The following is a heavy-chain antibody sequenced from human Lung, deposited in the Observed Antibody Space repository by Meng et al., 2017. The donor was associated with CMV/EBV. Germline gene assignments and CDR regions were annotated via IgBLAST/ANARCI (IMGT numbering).Heavy chain of an antibody. CDR3: ARDLLSSSSWSPPLSFDP. Sequence: GGSXRLXXAASAFTFNNYAMHWVRQAPGKGLEWVAVISYDGFNKYYADSVNGRFTISRDNSKNTLYLQMNSLRAEDTAVYYCARDLLSSSSWSPPLSFDPWGQGTXVTVSS. V-gene: IGHV3-30-3*01. CDR2: ISYDGFNK. CDR1: AFTFNNYA. D-gene: IGHD6-13*01. J-gene: IGHJ5*02.